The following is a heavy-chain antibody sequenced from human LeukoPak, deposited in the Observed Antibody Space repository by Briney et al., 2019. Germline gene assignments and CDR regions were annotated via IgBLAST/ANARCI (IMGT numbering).Heavy chain of an antibody. CDR3: ARDYYDSSGYPSSDY. J-gene: IGHJ4*02. CDR1: GFTFSSYW. CDR2: ISSSSSYI. V-gene: IGHV3-21*01. D-gene: IGHD3-22*01. Sequence: GGSLRLSCAASGFTFSSYWMSWVRQAPGKGLEWVSSISSSSSYIYYADSVKGRFTISRDNAKNSLYLQMNSLRAEDTAVYYCARDYYDSSGYPSSDYWGQGTLVTVSS.